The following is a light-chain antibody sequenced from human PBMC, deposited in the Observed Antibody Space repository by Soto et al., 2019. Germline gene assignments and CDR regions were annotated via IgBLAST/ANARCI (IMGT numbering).Light chain of an antibody. J-gene: IGLJ1*01. CDR3: CSYAGSSTYV. CDR2: EVS. Sequence: QSVLTQPASVSGSAGQSITISCPGTSSDVGSYNLVSWYQQHPGKAPKLMIYEVSKRPSGVSNRFSGSKSGNTASLTISGLQAEDEADYYCCSYAGSSTYVFGTGTKVTVL. CDR1: SSDVGSYNL. V-gene: IGLV2-23*02.